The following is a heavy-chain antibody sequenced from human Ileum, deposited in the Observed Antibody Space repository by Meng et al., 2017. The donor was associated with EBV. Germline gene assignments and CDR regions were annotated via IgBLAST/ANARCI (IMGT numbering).Heavy chain of an antibody. CDR2: IYHSGST. CDR1: GGSISSSNW. D-gene: IGHD6-19*01. Sequence: QRQRQASGPGLVKPSGTRSLTCAAPGGSISSSNWWSWVRQPPGKGLEWIGEIYHSGSTNYNPSLKSRVTISVDKSKNQFSLNLSSVTAADTAVYYCARVGQWLPIDYWGQGTLVTVSS. J-gene: IGHJ4*02. V-gene: IGHV4-4*02. CDR3: ARVGQWLPIDY.